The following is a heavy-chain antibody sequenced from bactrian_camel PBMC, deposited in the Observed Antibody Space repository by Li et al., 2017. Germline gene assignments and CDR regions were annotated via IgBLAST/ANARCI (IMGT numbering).Heavy chain of an antibody. V-gene: IGHV3S6*01. CDR2: FYYAGSNT. CDR1: GYTDSLKC. D-gene: IGHD6*01. Sequence: HVQLVESGGNLVQPGGSLRLSCVASGYTDSLKCMAWFRQVPGKEHEWVATFYYAGSNTYYADSVEGRFTISRDNSDNTLYLQMNSLRPDDTAMYYCAVHIHGMHSHCTARRSPDFDYRGQGTQVTVS. CDR3: AVHIHGMHSHCTARRSPDFDY. J-gene: IGHJ6*01.